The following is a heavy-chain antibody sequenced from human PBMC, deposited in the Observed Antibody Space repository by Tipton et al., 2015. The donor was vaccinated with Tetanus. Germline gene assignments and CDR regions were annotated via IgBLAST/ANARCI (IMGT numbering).Heavy chain of an antibody. CDR1: GGSFSGYY. D-gene: IGHD3-3*01. V-gene: IGHV4-34*01. CDR2: INHSGST. J-gene: IGHJ5*02. CDR3: ARGDDLRIFGDMKPLGGGFDP. Sequence: TLSLTCAVYGGSFSGYYWSWIRQPPGKGLEWIGEINHSGSTNYNPSLKSRVTISVDTSKNQFSLKLSSVTAADPAVYYCARGDDLRIFGDMKPLGGGFDPWGQGTLVTVSS.